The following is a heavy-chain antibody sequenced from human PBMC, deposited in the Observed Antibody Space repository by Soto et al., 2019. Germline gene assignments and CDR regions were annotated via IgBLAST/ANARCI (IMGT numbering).Heavy chain of an antibody. D-gene: IGHD6-13*01. CDR2: INPSGGST. CDR1: GYTFTSYY. CDR3: ATVVGRIAAAHPLLDC. J-gene: IGHJ4*02. Sequence: GASVKVSCKASGYTFTSYYMHWVRQAPGQGLEWMGIINPSGGSTSYAQKFQGRVTMTRGTSTNTVYMELSSLRSEDTAVYYCATVVGRIAAAHPLLDCWGQGTLVTVSS. V-gene: IGHV1-46*01.